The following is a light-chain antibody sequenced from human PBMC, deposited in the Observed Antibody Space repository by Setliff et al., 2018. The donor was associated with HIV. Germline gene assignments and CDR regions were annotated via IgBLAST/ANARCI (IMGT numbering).Light chain of an antibody. J-gene: IGLJ1*01. CDR2: EVS. V-gene: IGLV2-14*01. CDR1: SSDVGGYNY. CDR3: SSYTSSSPYV. Sequence: QSALAQPASVSGSPGQSITISCTGTSSDVGGYNYVSWYQQHPGKAPKLMIYEVSSRPSGVSNRFSGSKSGNTASLTISGLQAEDEADYFCSSYTSSSPYVFGTGTKIIVL.